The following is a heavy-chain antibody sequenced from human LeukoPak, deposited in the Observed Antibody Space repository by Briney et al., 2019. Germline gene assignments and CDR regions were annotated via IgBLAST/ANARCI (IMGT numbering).Heavy chain of an antibody. CDR1: GGSISSSSYY. J-gene: IGHJ4*02. V-gene: IGHV4-39*01. CDR2: IYYSGST. Sequence: KSSETLSLTCTVSGGSISSSSYYWGWIRQPPGKGLEWIGSIYYSGSTYYNPSLKSRVTISVDTSKNQFSLKLSSVTAADTAVYYCARSLTYYDILTGYYNEGFDYWGQGTLVTVSS. CDR3: ARSLTYYDILTGYYNEGFDY. D-gene: IGHD3-9*01.